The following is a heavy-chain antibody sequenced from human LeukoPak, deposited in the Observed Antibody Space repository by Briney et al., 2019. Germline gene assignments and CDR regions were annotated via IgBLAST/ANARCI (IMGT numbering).Heavy chain of an antibody. V-gene: IGHV4-34*01. CDR2: INHSGST. CDR1: GGPFSGYY. Sequence: SSETLSLTCAVYGGPFSGYYWSWIRQPPGKGLEWIGEINHSGSTNYNPSLKSRVTISVDTSKNQFPLKLSSVTAADTAVYYCARGNYYMDVWGKGTTVTVSS. CDR3: ARGNYYMDV. J-gene: IGHJ6*03.